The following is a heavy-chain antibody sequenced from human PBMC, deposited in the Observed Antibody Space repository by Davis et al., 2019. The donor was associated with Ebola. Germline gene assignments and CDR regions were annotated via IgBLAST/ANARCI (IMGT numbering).Heavy chain of an antibody. V-gene: IGHV1-18*01. Sequence: ASVKVSCKASGGTFSSYAISWVRQAPGQGLEWMGWISAYNGNTNYAQKLQGRVTMTTDTSTSTAYMELRSLRSDDTAVYYCARSLGGDLKYYYYYGMDVWGQGTTVTVSS. D-gene: IGHD2-21*02. CDR3: ARSLGGDLKYYYYYGMDV. CDR1: GGTFSSYA. J-gene: IGHJ6*02. CDR2: ISAYNGNT.